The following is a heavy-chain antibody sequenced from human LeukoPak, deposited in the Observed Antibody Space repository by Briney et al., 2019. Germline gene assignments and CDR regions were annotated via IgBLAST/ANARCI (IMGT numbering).Heavy chain of an antibody. V-gene: IGHV3-30*18. D-gene: IGHD6-13*01. Sequence: GGSLRLSCAASGFTLRNYGMHWVRQAPRNGLEWVAVISYVGSNKYYSESVKGRFTLSRDTTNNTLYLQMNSLIAEATAVYYCSKDRGSSSWYPDAFDMWGQGTMVTVS. CDR3: SKDRGSSSWYPDAFDM. CDR2: ISYVGSNK. J-gene: IGHJ3*02. CDR1: GFTLRNYG.